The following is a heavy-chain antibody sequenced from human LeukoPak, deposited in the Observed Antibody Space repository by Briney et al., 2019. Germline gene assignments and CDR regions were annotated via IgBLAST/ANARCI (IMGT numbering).Heavy chain of an antibody. V-gene: IGHV3-30*04. D-gene: IGHD6-19*01. CDR3: ARSIGYSSGWYAY. Sequence: PGRSLRLSCAASGFTFSSYAMHWVRQAPGKGLEWVAVMSYDGSNKYYADSVKGRFTISRDNSKNTLYLQMNSLRAEDTAVYYCARSIGYSSGWYAYWGQGTLVTVSS. CDR2: MSYDGSNK. J-gene: IGHJ4*02. CDR1: GFTFSSYA.